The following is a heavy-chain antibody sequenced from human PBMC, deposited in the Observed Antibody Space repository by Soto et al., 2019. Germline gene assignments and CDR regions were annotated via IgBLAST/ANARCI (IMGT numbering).Heavy chain of an antibody. J-gene: IGHJ4*02. Sequence: QVQLVESGRGVVQPGRSLRLSCAASGLRFSSYGMHWVRQAPGKGLEWVAVIWSDGSNKYYADSVKGRFTISRDNSKNTVYLQMNSLRVEDTAVYYCASAAGAYDNWGQGALVTVSS. CDR2: IWSDGSNK. CDR1: GLRFSSYG. V-gene: IGHV3-33*03. D-gene: IGHD1-26*01. CDR3: ASAAGAYDN.